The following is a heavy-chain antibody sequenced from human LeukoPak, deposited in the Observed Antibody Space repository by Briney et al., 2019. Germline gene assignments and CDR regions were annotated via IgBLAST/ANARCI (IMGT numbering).Heavy chain of an antibody. J-gene: IGHJ4*02. V-gene: IGHV3-30-3*01. CDR1: GFTFSSYA. D-gene: IGHD4-17*01. CDR2: ISYDGSNK. Sequence: QPGGSLRLSCAASGFTFSSYAMHWVRQAPGKGLEWVAVISYDGSNKYYADSVKGRFTISRDNSKNTLYLQMNSLRAEDTAVYYCAREVDYGDYVHFDYWGQGTLVTVSS. CDR3: AREVDYGDYVHFDY.